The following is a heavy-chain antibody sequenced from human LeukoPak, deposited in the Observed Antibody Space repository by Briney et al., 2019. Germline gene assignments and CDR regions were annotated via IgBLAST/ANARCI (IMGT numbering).Heavy chain of an antibody. V-gene: IGHV1-2*02. Sequence: ATVKVSCKASGYTFTGYYLHWVRQAPGQGLEWMGWIYPKTGGTSYAQKFQGRVTMTRDTSISTAYMELIGLRSDDTAVYYCAGPWDQVGFDPWGQGTLVSVSS. CDR3: AGPWDQVGFDP. CDR2: IYPKTGGT. D-gene: IGHD1-26*01. J-gene: IGHJ5*02. CDR1: GYTFTGYY.